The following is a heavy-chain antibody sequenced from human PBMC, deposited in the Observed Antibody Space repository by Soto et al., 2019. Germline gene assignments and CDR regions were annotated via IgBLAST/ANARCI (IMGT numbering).Heavy chain of an antibody. CDR3: ARAHDFWGGRQQPIDS. D-gene: IGHD3-3*01. CDR2: INHDGIT. Sequence: QVQLQQWGAGLLKPSETLSLTCAVSGGSFRGFYWTWIRQSPGKGLEWLGDINHDGITNYNPSLKSRVSIPVDTSKSQFSLKLSSVTAADTAVYYCARAHDFWGGRQQPIDSWGQGTLVTVSS. J-gene: IGHJ4*02. CDR1: GGSFRGFY. V-gene: IGHV4-34*01.